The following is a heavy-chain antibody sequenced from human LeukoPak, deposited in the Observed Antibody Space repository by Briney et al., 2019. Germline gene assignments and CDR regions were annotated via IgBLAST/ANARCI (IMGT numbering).Heavy chain of an antibody. CDR3: QGGRF. CDR1: GFTFTNAW. D-gene: IGHD1-26*01. CDR2: IKSKTDGGTT. J-gene: IGHJ4*02. V-gene: IGHV3-15*01. Sequence: GGSVRLSCSASGFTFTNAWMSWVRQAPGKGLEWVGRIKSKTDGGTTDYAAPVKGRFSISRDGSKNTLYLQMNSLKSGDTAVYYCQGGRFWGQGTLVTVSS.